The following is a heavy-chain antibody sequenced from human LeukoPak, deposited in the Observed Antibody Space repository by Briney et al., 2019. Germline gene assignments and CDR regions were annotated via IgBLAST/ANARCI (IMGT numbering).Heavy chain of an antibody. J-gene: IGHJ4*02. CDR2: ISCSGGST. CDR3: PKDGARYLLTYYFEY. Sequence: GGSLRLSCAASGFTFSSYAMSWVRQAPGKGLEWVSGISCSGGSTYYADSVKGRFTISRDNSKNTLDLQMNSLRAEDTAVYYCPKDGARYLLTYYFEYWGQGTLVTVSS. CDR1: GFTFSSYA. D-gene: IGHD3-9*01. V-gene: IGHV3-23*01.